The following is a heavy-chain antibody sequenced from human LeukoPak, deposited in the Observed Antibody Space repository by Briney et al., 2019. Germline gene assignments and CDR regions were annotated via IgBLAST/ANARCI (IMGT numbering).Heavy chain of an antibody. D-gene: IGHD3-10*01. CDR2: IYYSGST. J-gene: IGHJ5*02. CDR3: ARDSPGSEDWFDP. V-gene: IGHV4-59*01. CDR1: GGSISSYY. Sequence: SETLSLTCTVSGGSISSYYWSWIRQPPGNGLEWIGYIYYSGSTNYNPSLKSRVTISVDTSKNQFSLKLSSVTAADTAVYYCARDSPGSEDWFDPWGQGTLVTVSS.